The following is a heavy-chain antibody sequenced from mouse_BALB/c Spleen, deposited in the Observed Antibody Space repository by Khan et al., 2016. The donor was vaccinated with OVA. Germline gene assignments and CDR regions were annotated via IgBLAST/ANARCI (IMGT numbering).Heavy chain of an antibody. J-gene: IGHJ4*01. CDR3: TRGYYFGEMDY. D-gene: IGHD1-1*01. CDR2: ISRANNV. V-gene: IGHV5-6-5*01. CDR1: GFTFNNYA. Sequence: EVELVESGGGLVKPGGSLKLSCAASGFTFNNYAMFWVRQTPEKRLEWVASISRANNVYYLYSVMGRFPISRDNARNILYLEMSSLRSEDTAMYYCTRGYYFGEMDYWGQGTSVTVSS.